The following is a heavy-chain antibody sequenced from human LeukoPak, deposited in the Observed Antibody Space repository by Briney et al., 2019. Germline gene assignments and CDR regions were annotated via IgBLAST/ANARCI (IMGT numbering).Heavy chain of an antibody. V-gene: IGHV3-21*03. Sequence: GGSLRLSCAACGFTFSSYSMNWVRQAPGKGLEWVSSISSSSSYIYYADSVKGRFTISRDNAKNSLYLQMNSLRAEDTAVYYCTIAAAAADAFDIWGQGTMVTVSS. CDR2: ISSSSSYI. CDR1: GFTFSSYS. CDR3: TIAAAAADAFDI. D-gene: IGHD6-13*01. J-gene: IGHJ3*02.